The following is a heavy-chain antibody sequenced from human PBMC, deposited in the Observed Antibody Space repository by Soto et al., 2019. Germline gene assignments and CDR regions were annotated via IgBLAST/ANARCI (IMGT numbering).Heavy chain of an antibody. J-gene: IGHJ6*03. CDR1: GYSFTSYW. CDR3: ARLDCSGGSCYDYYYYYMDV. D-gene: IGHD2-15*01. V-gene: IGHV5-51*01. CDR2: IYPGDSDT. Sequence: GESLKISCKGSGYSFTSYWIGWVRQMPGKGLEWMGIIYPGDSDTRYSPSFQGQVTISADKSISTAYLQWSSLKASDTAMYYCARLDCSGGSCYDYYYYYMDVWGKGTTVTVSS.